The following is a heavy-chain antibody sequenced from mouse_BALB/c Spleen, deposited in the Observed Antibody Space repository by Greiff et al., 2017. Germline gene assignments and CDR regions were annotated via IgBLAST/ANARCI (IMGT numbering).Heavy chain of an antibody. CDR3: ARAYYYGSSYDYAMDY. Sequence: QVQLQQSGPQLVRPGASVKISCKASGYSFTSYWMHWVKQRPGQGLEWIGMIDPSDSETRLNQKFKDKATLTVDKSSSTAYMQLSSPTSEDSAVYYCARAYYYGSSYDYAMDYWGQGTSVTVSS. D-gene: IGHD1-1*01. CDR2: IDPSDSET. J-gene: IGHJ4*01. CDR1: GYSFTSYW. V-gene: IGHV1S127*01.